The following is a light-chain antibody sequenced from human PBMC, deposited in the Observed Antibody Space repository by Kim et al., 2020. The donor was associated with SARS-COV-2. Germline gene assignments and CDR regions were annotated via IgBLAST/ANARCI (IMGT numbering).Light chain of an antibody. Sequence: ASVKSTCTLSRGHSSYAIAWHQQQAERGPRFLMKLNSDGSHSKGDGIPDRFSGSSSGAERYLTISSLQSEDEADYYCQTWGTGIWVFGGGTQLTVL. CDR3: QTWGTGIWV. CDR1: RGHSSYA. J-gene: IGLJ3*02. V-gene: IGLV4-69*01. CDR2: LNSDGSH.